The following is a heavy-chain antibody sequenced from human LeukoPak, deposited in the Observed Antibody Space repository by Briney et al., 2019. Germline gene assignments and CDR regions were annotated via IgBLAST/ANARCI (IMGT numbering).Heavy chain of an antibody. D-gene: IGHD1-7*01. V-gene: IGHV3-21*01. J-gene: IGHJ4*02. CDR3: ARDHGLELLRQYFDY. CDR2: ISSSSSYI. CDR1: GFTFSSYS. Sequence: GGSLKLSCEASGFTFSSYSMNWVRQAPGKGLEWVSSISSSSSYIYYADSVKGRFTITRDNAKNSLYLQMNSLRAEDTAVYYCARDHGLELLRQYFDYWDQGTLVTVSS.